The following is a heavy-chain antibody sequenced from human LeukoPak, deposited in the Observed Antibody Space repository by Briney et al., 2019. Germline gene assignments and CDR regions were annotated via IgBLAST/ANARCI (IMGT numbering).Heavy chain of an antibody. D-gene: IGHD1-26*01. Sequence: SVTLSLTCTVSGVSISLSSYYWGWIRQPPGKGLEWIGSIYYSGSTYYNPYPKSRVTISVDTSKNQLSMNLSSVHAADSALYYCARSPNRSYDPFDYWGQGTLVTVSS. V-gene: IGHV4-39*01. CDR1: GVSISLSSYY. CDR3: ARSPNRSYDPFDY. J-gene: IGHJ4*02. CDR2: IYYSGST.